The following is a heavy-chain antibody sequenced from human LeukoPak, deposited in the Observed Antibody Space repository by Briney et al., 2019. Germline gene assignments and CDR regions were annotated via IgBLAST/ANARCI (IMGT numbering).Heavy chain of an antibody. D-gene: IGHD1-26*01. CDR3: ARYTILRGSYYVFDY. CDR2: IWYDGSNK. J-gene: IGHJ4*02. CDR1: GFTFSSYG. Sequence: PGGSLRLSCAASGFTFSSYGMHWVRQAPGKGLEWVAVIWYDGSNKYYADSVKGRFTISRDNSKNSLYLQMNSLRAEDTAVYYCARYTILRGSYYVFDYWGQGTLVTVSS. V-gene: IGHV3-33*08.